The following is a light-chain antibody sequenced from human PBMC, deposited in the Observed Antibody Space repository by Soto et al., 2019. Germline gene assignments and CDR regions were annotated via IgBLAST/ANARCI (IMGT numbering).Light chain of an antibody. CDR1: KNDIGVYDF. Sequence: QSALTQPPSASGSPGQSVTISCTGTKNDIGVYDFVSWYQHHPGKAPRLIIYEVVQRPSGVPDRFSGSKSGNTASLTVSGLQAADEADYYCCSYAGSSTWVFGTGTKLTVL. CDR2: EVV. CDR3: CSYAGSSTWV. J-gene: IGLJ1*01. V-gene: IGLV2-8*01.